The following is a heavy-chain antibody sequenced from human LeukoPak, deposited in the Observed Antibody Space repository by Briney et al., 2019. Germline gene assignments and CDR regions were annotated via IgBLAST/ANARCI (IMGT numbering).Heavy chain of an antibody. J-gene: IGHJ4*02. D-gene: IGHD6-13*01. Sequence: SETLSLTCSVSGGSINSYYWSWIRQPPGKGLEWIGCIYYSGYTNYKSSLKSRVTISVDASKNQFSLKLSSVTAADTAVYYCARDVVAAAGSFDYWGQGTQVTVSS. V-gene: IGHV4-59*12. CDR1: GGSINSYY. CDR3: ARDVVAAAGSFDY. CDR2: IYYSGYT.